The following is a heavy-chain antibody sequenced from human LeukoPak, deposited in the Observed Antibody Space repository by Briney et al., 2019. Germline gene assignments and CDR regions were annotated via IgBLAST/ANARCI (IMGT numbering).Heavy chain of an antibody. Sequence: GASVKVSCKASGYTFTGYYMHWVRQAPGQGLEWMGWINPNSGGTNYAQKFKGRVTMTTDTSTSTVYMELRSLRSDDTAVYYCARFQSQTLGDYYGFHGVYYFDYWGQGTLVTVSS. CDR2: INPNSGGT. CDR3: ARFQSQTLGDYYGFHGVYYFDY. D-gene: IGHD3-10*01. V-gene: IGHV1-2*02. CDR1: GYTFTGYY. J-gene: IGHJ4*02.